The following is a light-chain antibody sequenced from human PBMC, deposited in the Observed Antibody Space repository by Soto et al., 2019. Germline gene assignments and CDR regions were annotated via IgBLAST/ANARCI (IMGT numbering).Light chain of an antibody. CDR1: QSVTSY. CDR2: DVS. J-gene: IGKJ5*01. Sequence: ESVLTQSPATLSLSPGERATLCCRASQSVTSYLAWYQQKPGQAPRLLIYDVSNRASGIPARFSGSGSETDFTLTISSLEPEDFAVYYCQQRSDWPLTFGQGTRLEIK. CDR3: QQRSDWPLT. V-gene: IGKV3-11*01.